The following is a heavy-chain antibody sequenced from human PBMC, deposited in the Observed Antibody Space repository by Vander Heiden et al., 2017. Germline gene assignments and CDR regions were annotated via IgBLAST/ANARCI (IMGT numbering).Heavy chain of an antibody. J-gene: IGHJ6*02. CDR2: ISGNSAYT. Sequence: EVQLVESGGGLVKPGGSLRLSCGTSGFNFSNYSINWVRQAPGKGLEWVSWISGNSAYTHYADSVRGRFTISRDNAKNSVFLQMNSLRAEDTAVYYCAREIGHTVKTGVVSYYYYGMDVWGQGTMVTVSS. D-gene: IGHD4-17*01. CDR3: AREIGHTVKTGVVSYYYYGMDV. CDR1: GFNFSNYS. V-gene: IGHV3-21*01.